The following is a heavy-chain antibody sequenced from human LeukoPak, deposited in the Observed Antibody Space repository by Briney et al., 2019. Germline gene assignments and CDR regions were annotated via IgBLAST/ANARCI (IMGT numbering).Heavy chain of an antibody. J-gene: IGHJ4*02. CDR1: GFTVSSNY. CDR3: ARVDYGSGSYFDY. Sequence: GGSLRLSCAASGFTVSSNYMSWVRRAPGKGLEWVSVIYSGGSTDYADSVKGRFAISRDNSKNMLYLQLNSLRAEDMAVYYCARVDYGSGSYFDYWGQGTLVTVSS. V-gene: IGHV3-53*01. D-gene: IGHD3-10*01. CDR2: IYSGGST.